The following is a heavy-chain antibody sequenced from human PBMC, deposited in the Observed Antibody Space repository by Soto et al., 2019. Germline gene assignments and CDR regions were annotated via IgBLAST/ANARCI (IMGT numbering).Heavy chain of an antibody. Sequence: QVQLVQSGAEVKKPGSSVKVSCKASGGIFSTYAISWLRQAPGQGLEWMGGIIPIFGTPNYAQRFQGRVNITADESTSTAYMELSRLRSEDTAVYYCPRDRDDYGSGNYYNRIDFWGQGTLVTVSS. CDR3: PRDRDDYGSGNYYNRIDF. CDR2: IIPIFGTP. CDR1: GGIFSTYA. D-gene: IGHD3-10*01. J-gene: IGHJ4*02. V-gene: IGHV1-69*01.